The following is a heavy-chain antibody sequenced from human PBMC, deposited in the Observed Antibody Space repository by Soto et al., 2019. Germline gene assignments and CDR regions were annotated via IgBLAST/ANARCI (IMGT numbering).Heavy chain of an antibody. D-gene: IGHD3-16*01. CDR3: ARDVPLNYYDGTYYYYAMDV. CDR1: GGTFSSHA. V-gene: IGHV1-69*01. Sequence: QVQLVQSEAEVKKPGSSVKVSCKASGGTFSSHAINWVRQAPGQGLEWMGGIIPFFKGIHYAQKIQGRVTITADDSPSTAYMDLSSLTSEDTAVYYCARDVPLNYYDGTYYYYAMDVWGQGPTVTVSS. J-gene: IGHJ6*02. CDR2: IIPFFKGI.